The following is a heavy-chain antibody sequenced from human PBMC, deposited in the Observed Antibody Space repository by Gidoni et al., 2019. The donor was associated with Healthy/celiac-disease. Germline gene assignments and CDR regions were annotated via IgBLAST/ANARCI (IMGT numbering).Heavy chain of an antibody. V-gene: IGHV4-39*07. CDR3: ARDSRGSYYGGYYYYGMDV. CDR2: IYYSGST. CDR1: GGSISSSSYY. J-gene: IGHJ6*02. D-gene: IGHD1-26*01. Sequence: QLQLQESGPGLVKPSETLSLTCTVSGGSISSSSYYWGWIRQPPGKGLEWIGSIYYSGSTYYNPSLKSRVTISVDTSKNQFSLKLSSVTAADTAVYYCARDSRGSYYGGYYYYGMDVWGQGTTVTVSS.